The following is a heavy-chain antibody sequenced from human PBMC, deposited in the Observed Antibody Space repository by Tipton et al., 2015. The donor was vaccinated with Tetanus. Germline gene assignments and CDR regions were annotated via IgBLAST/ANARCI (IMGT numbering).Heavy chain of an antibody. D-gene: IGHD3-9*01. Sequence: PRLSCAASGFTFSSYAMSWVRQAPGKGLEWVSAISGSGGSTYYADSVKGRFTISRDNSKNTLYLQMNSLRAEDTAVYYCAKVSNYDILTGGAYWGQGTLVTVSS. CDR2: ISGSGGST. J-gene: IGHJ4*02. CDR1: GFTFSSYA. CDR3: AKVSNYDILTGGAY. V-gene: IGHV3-23*01.